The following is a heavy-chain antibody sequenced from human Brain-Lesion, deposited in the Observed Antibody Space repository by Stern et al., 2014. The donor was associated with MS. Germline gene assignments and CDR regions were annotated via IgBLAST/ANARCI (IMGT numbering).Heavy chain of an antibody. CDR2: FDPDDGET. CDR1: GYTLTELS. J-gene: IGHJ4*02. CDR3: ATLSPGAGGNYYRHFDY. V-gene: IGHV1-24*01. D-gene: IGHD1-26*01. Sequence: VQLVVSGAEVTKPGASVKVSCKVSGYTLTELSMHWVRHAPRKGLEWMGGFDPDDGETIYAQKFQGSVTMTEDTSQDTAYMELSSLRSEDTAVYYCATLSPGAGGNYYRHFDYWGQGTLVTVSS.